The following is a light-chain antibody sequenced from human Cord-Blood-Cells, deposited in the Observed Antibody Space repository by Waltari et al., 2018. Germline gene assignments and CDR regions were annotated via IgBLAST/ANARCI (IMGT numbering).Light chain of an antibody. CDR1: SSDVGAYNY. CDR3: SSYTSSSTYV. Sequence: QSALTQPASVSGSPGQSITIPCTGTSSDVGAYNYASWYQQHPGKAPKLMIYDVSNRPSGVSNRFSGSKSGNTASLTISGLQAEDEADYYCSSYTSSSTYVFGTGTKVTVL. V-gene: IGLV2-14*01. J-gene: IGLJ1*01. CDR2: DVS.